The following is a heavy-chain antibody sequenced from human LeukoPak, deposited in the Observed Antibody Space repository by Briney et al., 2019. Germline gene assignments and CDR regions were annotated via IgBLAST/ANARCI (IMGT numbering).Heavy chain of an antibody. Sequence: ASVKSSCKASGYTFTSYDINWLRQATGQRPGWLGWMNPNSGNTGCAQKFPGRVTMTKNIYISTSYMELSSLISADTAEYNGARGGYCSSTSWYLNWVDSWGQGTLVTVSS. CDR3: ARGGYCSSTSWYLNWVDS. CDR1: GYTFTSYD. V-gene: IGHV1-8*01. CDR2: MNPNSGNT. D-gene: IGHD2-2*01. J-gene: IGHJ5*01.